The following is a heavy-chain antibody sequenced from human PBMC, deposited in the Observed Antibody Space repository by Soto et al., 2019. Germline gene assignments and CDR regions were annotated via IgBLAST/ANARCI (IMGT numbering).Heavy chain of an antibody. CDR2: ISAYNGNT. Sequence: GASVKVSCKASGYTFTSYGISWVRQAPGQGLEWMGWISAYNGNTNYAQKLQGRVTMTTDTSTSTAYMELRSLRSDDTAVYYCARPGRGYCSSTSCYNTYYFDYWGQGTLVTVSS. J-gene: IGHJ4*02. V-gene: IGHV1-18*01. D-gene: IGHD2-2*01. CDR3: ARPGRGYCSSTSCYNTYYFDY. CDR1: GYTFTSYG.